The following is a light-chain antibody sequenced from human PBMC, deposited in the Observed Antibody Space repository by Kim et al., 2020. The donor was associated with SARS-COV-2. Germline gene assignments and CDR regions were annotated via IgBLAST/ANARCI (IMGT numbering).Light chain of an antibody. J-gene: IGLJ2*01. CDR1: NIGTKS. Sequence: GKTASITCGGNNIGTKSVHWYQQKPGQAPVLVVYDDSNRPSGIPERFSGSNSGNTAALTISGVEAGDEADYYCQVWDSSSDHPDVVFGGGTQLTVL. CDR2: DDS. V-gene: IGLV3-21*03. CDR3: QVWDSSSDHPDVV.